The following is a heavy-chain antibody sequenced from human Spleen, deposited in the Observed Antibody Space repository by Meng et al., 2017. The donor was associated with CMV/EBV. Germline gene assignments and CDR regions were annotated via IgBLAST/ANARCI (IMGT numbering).Heavy chain of an antibody. D-gene: IGHD2-2*02. CDR2: IYYTGST. CDR1: SDSY. Sequence: SDSYWGWIRRPPGKGLEWIGTIYYTGSTSYNPSLKSRVTISVDTSKNQFSLKLSSVTATETAVFFCARSPRGGCGGTGCYTERPFDLWGQGTLVTVSS. J-gene: IGHJ4*02. V-gene: IGHV4-39*01. CDR3: ARSPRGGCGGTGCYTERPFDL.